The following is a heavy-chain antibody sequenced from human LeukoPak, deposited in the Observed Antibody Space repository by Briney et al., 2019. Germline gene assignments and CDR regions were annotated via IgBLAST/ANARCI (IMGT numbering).Heavy chain of an antibody. Sequence: GRSLRLSCAASGFTFSRYGMHWVRQAPGKGLEWVAVIWYDGSNQYYADSVKGRFTISRDNSKNTLYLQMNILRAEDTAVYYCVRDQLIRSGDWYFDLWGRGTLVAVSS. D-gene: IGHD5-24*01. V-gene: IGHV3-33*01. J-gene: IGHJ2*01. CDR3: VRDQLIRSGDWYFDL. CDR2: IWYDGSNQ. CDR1: GFTFSRYG.